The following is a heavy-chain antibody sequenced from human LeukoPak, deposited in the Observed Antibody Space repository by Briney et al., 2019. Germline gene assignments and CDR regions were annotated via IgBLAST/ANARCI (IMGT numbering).Heavy chain of an antibody. Sequence: PSETLSLTCTVSGYSISSGYYCGWIRQPPGKGLEWIGYIYYSGSTYYNPSLKSRVTISVDTSKNQFSLKLSSVTAADTAVYYCARASTVTLRLDAFDIWGQGTMVTVSS. CDR1: GYSISSGYY. J-gene: IGHJ3*02. D-gene: IGHD4-11*01. V-gene: IGHV4-38-2*02. CDR3: ARASTVTLRLDAFDI. CDR2: IYYSGST.